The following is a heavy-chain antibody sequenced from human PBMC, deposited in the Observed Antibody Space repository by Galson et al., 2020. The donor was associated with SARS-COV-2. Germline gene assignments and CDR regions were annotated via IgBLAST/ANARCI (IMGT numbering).Heavy chain of an antibody. CDR3: ARDKFAVAGSPRYYYYYGMDV. D-gene: IGHD6-19*01. Sequence: SETLSLTCTVSGGSINSGGYYWSWIRQPPGKGLEWIGYIYYRGSTYYNPSLKSRATISVDTSKNQFSLKLSSVTAADTAVYYCARDKFAVAGSPRYYYYYGMDVWGQGTTVTVSS. CDR2: IYYRGST. J-gene: IGHJ6*02. V-gene: IGHV4-31*03. CDR1: GGSINSGGYY.